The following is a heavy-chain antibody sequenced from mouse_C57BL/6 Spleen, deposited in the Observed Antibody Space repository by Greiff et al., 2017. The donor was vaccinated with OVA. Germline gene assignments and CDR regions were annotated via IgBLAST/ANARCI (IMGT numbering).Heavy chain of an antibody. CDR3: ARSLSLPAWFAY. D-gene: IGHD2-10*01. CDR1: GYTFTGYW. CDR2: ILPGSGST. J-gene: IGHJ3*01. V-gene: IGHV1-9*01. Sequence: QVQLKESGAELMKPGASVKLSCKATGYTFTGYWIEWVKQRPGHGLEWIGEILPGSGSTNYNVKFKGKATFTADTSSNTAYMQLSSLTTEDSAIYYCARSLSLPAWFAYWGQGTLVTVSA.